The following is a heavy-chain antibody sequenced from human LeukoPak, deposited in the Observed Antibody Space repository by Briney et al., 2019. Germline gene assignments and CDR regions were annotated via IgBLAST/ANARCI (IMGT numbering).Heavy chain of an antibody. CDR2: ISYDGSNK. Sequence: PGGSLRLSCAASGFTFSSYGMHWVRQAPGKGLEWVAVISYDGSNKYYADSVKGRFTISRDNSKNTLYLQMNSLRAEDTAVYYCAKDYYGSGSPQLYYYYYGMDVWGQGTTVTVSS. CDR3: AKDYYGSGSPQLYYYYYGMDV. D-gene: IGHD3-10*01. CDR1: GFTFSSYG. J-gene: IGHJ6*02. V-gene: IGHV3-30*18.